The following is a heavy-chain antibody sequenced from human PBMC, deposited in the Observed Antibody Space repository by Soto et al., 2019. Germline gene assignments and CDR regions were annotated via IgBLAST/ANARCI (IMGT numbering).Heavy chain of an antibody. CDR2: INSDGSST. D-gene: IGHD5-18*01. CDR1: GFTFSSYW. J-gene: IGHJ6*02. Sequence: GGSLRFSCAASGFTFSSYWMHWVRQAPGKGLVWVSRINSDGSSTSYADSVKGRFTISRDNAKNTLYLQMNSLRAEDTAVYYCARFERQLWLNYYGMDVWGQGTTVTVSS. CDR3: ARFERQLWLNYYGMDV. V-gene: IGHV3-74*01.